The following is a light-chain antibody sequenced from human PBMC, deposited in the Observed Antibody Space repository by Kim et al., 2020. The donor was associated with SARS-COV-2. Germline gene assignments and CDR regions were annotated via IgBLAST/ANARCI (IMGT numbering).Light chain of an antibody. J-gene: IGLJ1*01. CDR2: QDS. V-gene: IGLV3-1*01. Sequence: SYELTQPPSVSVSPGQTASITCPGDKLGDKYARWYQQKPGQSPVLDIYQDSKRPSGIPERFSGSNSGNTATLTISGTQAMDEADYYCQAWDSSTAVFGTG. CDR1: KLGDKY. CDR3: QAWDSSTAV.